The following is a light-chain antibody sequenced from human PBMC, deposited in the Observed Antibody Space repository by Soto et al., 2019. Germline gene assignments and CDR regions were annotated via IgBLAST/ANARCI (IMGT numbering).Light chain of an antibody. J-gene: IGLJ2*01. Sequence: QSVLTQPPSVSGAPGQGVTISCTGSSSNLGAGYDVHWYQQLPGAAPKLLIYANNKRPSGVLDRFSGSKSGTSASLAITGLQAEDEADYFCCSYARDSILVFGRGTKLTVL. CDR3: CSYARDSILV. CDR2: ANN. CDR1: SSNLGAGYD. V-gene: IGLV1-40*01.